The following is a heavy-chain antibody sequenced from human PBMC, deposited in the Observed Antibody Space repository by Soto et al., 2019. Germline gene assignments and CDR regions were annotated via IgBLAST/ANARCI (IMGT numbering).Heavy chain of an antibody. CDR2: IYPGDSKT. CDR1: GFSFTTYW. CDR3: ARPRSSSRNYYGMDV. J-gene: IGHJ6*02. V-gene: IGHV5-51*01. D-gene: IGHD6-13*01. Sequence: GESLKISCKGSGFSFTTYWIAWVRQMPGKGLEWMGIIYPGDSKTRYSPSFQGQVTISADKSISTAYLQWSSLKASDTSMYYCARPRSSSRNYYGMDVWGQGTTVTVSS.